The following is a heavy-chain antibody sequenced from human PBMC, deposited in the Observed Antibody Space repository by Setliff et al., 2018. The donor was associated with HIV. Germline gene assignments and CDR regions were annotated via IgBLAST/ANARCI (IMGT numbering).Heavy chain of an antibody. D-gene: IGHD3-16*01. Sequence: SETLSLTCTVSGDSTGSYYWSWIRQAPGKGLEWIGHIHYSGSTNYNPSLKSRVTMSVDTSKNQLSLEVSSVTATDTAVYYCARQNRGGRTVMTRGAFDSWGQGTQVTVSS. CDR2: IHYSGST. V-gene: IGHV4-59*08. CDR1: GDSTGSYY. J-gene: IGHJ4*02. CDR3: ARQNRGGRTVMTRGAFDS.